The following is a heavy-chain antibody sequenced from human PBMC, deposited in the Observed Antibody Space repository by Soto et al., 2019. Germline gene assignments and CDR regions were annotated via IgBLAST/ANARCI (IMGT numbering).Heavy chain of an antibody. CDR3: ASLPVFPSAITLYS. CDR1: GDSISSSRYH. V-gene: IGHV4-39*01. CDR2: FRYSENT. D-gene: IGHD2-2*01. Sequence: ETLSLTCTVSGDSISSSRYHWGWIRQAPGKGLEWIGSFRYSENTAYSPSLQSRVTISVDTSKNQFSLKLASVTAADTAVYYCASLPVFPSAITLYSWGQRAAVTVSS. J-gene: IGHJ4*02.